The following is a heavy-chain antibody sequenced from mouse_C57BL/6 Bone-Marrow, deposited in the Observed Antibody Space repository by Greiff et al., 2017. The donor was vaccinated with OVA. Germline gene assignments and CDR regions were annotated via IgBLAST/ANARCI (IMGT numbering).Heavy chain of an antibody. Sequence: EVQLVESGGGLVQPGGSLSLSCAASGFTFTDYYMSWVRQPPGKALEWLGFIRNKANGYTTEYSASVKGRFTISRDNSQSILYLQMNALRAEVSATYYCARPFLDGFYAMDYWGQGTSVTVSS. V-gene: IGHV7-3*01. CDR3: ARPFLDGFYAMDY. CDR1: GFTFTDYY. CDR2: IRNKANGYTT. D-gene: IGHD2-3*01. J-gene: IGHJ4*01.